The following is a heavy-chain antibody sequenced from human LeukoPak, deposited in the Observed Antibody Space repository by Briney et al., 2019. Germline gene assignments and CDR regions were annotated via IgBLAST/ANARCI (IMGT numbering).Heavy chain of an antibody. CDR3: TKGGYNTSWYWFF. J-gene: IGHJ4*02. CDR1: GFTFSSYE. V-gene: IGHV3-48*03. Sequence: GGSLRLSCAASGFTFSSYEMNWVRQAPGKGLEWVSYISSSGSTIYYADSVKGRFTISRDNAKNSLYLQMNSLRAEDTAVYYCTKGGYNTSWYWFFWGQGTLVIVSS. CDR2: ISSSGSTI. D-gene: IGHD2-8*02.